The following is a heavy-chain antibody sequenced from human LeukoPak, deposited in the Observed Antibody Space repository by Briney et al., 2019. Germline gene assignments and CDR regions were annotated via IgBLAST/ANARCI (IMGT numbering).Heavy chain of an antibody. Sequence: QPGGSLRLSCAVSGFTFSSYWMPWVRQAPGKGLVWVSRINGDGTTTDYADSVKGRFTISRDNAKDTLYLQMNSLRVEDTAVYYCASGYVGDGGNSRWGQGTLVTVSS. J-gene: IGHJ4*02. V-gene: IGHV3-74*01. CDR1: GFTFSSYW. D-gene: IGHD4-23*01. CDR2: INGDGTTT. CDR3: ASGYVGDGGNSR.